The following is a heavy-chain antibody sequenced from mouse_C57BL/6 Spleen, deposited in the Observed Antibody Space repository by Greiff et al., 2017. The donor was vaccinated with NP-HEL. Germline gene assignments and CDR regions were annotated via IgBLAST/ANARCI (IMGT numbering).Heavy chain of an antibody. D-gene: IGHD1-1*01. Sequence: EVQLVESGGDLVKPGGSLKLSCAASGFTFSSYGMSWVRQTPDKRLEWVATISSGGSYTYYPDSVKGRFTISRDNAKNTLYLQMSSLKSEDTAMYYCARQGSSYGWFAYWGQGTLVTVSA. J-gene: IGHJ3*01. V-gene: IGHV5-6*01. CDR1: GFTFSSYG. CDR2: ISSGGSYT. CDR3: ARQGSSYGWFAY.